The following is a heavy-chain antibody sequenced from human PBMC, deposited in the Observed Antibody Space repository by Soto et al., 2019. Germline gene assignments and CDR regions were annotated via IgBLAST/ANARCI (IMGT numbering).Heavy chain of an antibody. Sequence: GGSLRLSCAASGFTFSSYEMNWVRQAPGKGLEWVSYISSSGSTIYYADSVKGRFTISRDNAKNSLYLQMNSLRAEDTAVYYCARDSSSGWYRVGHFDYWGQGTLVTVSS. D-gene: IGHD6-19*01. V-gene: IGHV3-48*03. CDR1: GFTFSSYE. CDR2: ISSSGSTI. J-gene: IGHJ4*02. CDR3: ARDSSSGWYRVGHFDY.